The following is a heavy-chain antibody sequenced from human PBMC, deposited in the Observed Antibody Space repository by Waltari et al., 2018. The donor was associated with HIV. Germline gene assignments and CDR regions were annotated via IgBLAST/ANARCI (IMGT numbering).Heavy chain of an antibody. V-gene: IGHV5-51*01. CDR3: ARQNDMSRGFGMDV. J-gene: IGHJ6*02. D-gene: IGHD5-12*01. CDR2: IQPGNYQT. CDR1: VYHLGPAPHHSPTR. Sequence: DVQLVPPAAEVTTVALSLSIPCVGPVYHLGPAPHHSPTRIAWVRQQHGKGLGCVGVIQPGNYQTNYAPAFQRQITISIAMSTKAANLQWKSLKASDSALCVCARQNDMSRGFGMDVWGQGTTVTVSS.